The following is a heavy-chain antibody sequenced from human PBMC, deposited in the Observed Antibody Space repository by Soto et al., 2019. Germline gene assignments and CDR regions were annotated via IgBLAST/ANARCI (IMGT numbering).Heavy chain of an antibody. CDR1: GFSLTTTGVG. Sequence: QITLKESGPSLVKPTQTLTLTCTFSGFSLTTTGVGVVWIRQPPGKALEWLALIYWDDDKQYSPSLRSRLTCTKNTTKNQVVLTLTNVDPADTGTYFCAHVVGLEQWLYRLDHWGQGTLVTVSS. D-gene: IGHD6-19*01. V-gene: IGHV2-5*02. CDR2: IYWDDDK. CDR3: AHVVGLEQWLYRLDH. J-gene: IGHJ4*02.